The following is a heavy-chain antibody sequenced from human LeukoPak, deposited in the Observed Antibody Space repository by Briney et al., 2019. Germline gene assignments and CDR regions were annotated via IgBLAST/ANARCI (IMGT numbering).Heavy chain of an antibody. CDR3: AISMVRT. Sequence: GGSLRLSCAASGFTFSNYEMTWVRQAPGKGLEWVSYIGSSGNTIYYADSVKGRFTISRDNAKNSLYLQMNSLRAEDTAVYYCAISMVRTWGQGTLVTVSS. D-gene: IGHD3-10*01. CDR1: GFTFSNYE. J-gene: IGHJ5*02. CDR2: IGSSGNTI. V-gene: IGHV3-48*03.